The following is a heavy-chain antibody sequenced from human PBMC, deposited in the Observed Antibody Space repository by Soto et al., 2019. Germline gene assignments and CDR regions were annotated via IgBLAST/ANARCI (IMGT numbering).Heavy chain of an antibody. Sequence: PGGSLTLSCAASGFTFSSYAMHGVRQAPGKGLEWVAVISYDGSNKYYADSVKGRLTISRDNSQNTLYLQMNSLRAEDTAVYYCARAEKDGTSYVLRFLGWLLRNYGMDGLGQGTTVTVAS. J-gene: IGHJ6*02. D-gene: IGHD3-3*01. V-gene: IGHV3-30-3*01. CDR2: ISYDGSNK. CDR1: GFTFSSYA. CDR3: ARAEKDGTSYVLRFLGWLLRNYGMDG.